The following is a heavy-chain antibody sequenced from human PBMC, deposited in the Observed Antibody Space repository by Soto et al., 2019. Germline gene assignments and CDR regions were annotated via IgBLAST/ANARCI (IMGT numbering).Heavy chain of an antibody. D-gene: IGHD5-12*01. CDR3: VRLSPYRYSGYEGEYGYYYGMDV. CDR1: GYSFTSYW. V-gene: IGHV5-51*01. Sequence: EVQLVQSGAEVKKPGESLKISCKGSGYSFTSYWIGWVRQMPGKGLEWMGIIYPGDSDTRYSPSFQGQVTISADKSISTAYLQWSSLKASDTAMYYCVRLSPYRYSGYEGEYGYYYGMDVWGQGTTVTVSS. J-gene: IGHJ6*02. CDR2: IYPGDSDT.